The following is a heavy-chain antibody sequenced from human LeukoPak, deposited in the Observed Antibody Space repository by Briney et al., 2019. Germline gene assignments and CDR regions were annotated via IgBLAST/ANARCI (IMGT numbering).Heavy chain of an antibody. CDR3: AREGATVTTFLPQGNFDY. J-gene: IGHJ4*02. D-gene: IGHD4-17*01. V-gene: IGHV4-34*01. CDR2: ITHTGAT. CDR1: GGSFTDFY. Sequence: SETLSLTCGVSGGSFTDFYWGWIRQSPEKGLEWMGEITHTGATNYNPSLQSRVTISVDTSKNQFSLKLSSVTAADTAVYYCAREGATVTTFLPQGNFDYWGQGTLVTVSS.